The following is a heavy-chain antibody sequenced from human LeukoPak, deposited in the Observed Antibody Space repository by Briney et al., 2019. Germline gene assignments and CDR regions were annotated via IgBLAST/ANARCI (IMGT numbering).Heavy chain of an antibody. Sequence: GASLRLSCAASGFTFSSNGMSWVRQAPGKGLELVAAINGGATYTYYADSVKGRFTISRDNSKNTLYLQMNSLRAEDTAVYYCAKDPILTVVNWFDSWGLGTLVSVSS. CDR3: AKDPILTVVNWFDS. CDR1: GFTFSSNG. CDR2: INGGATYT. V-gene: IGHV3-23*01. J-gene: IGHJ5*01. D-gene: IGHD2-21*02.